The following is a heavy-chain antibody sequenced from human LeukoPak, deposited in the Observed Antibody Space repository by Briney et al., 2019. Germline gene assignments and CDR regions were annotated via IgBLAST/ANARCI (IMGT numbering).Heavy chain of an antibody. V-gene: IGHV1-2*02. J-gene: IGHJ4*02. CDR3: ARVTGEAYYDFWSGYYGPLPFDY. CDR2: TNLNSGGT. D-gene: IGHD3-3*01. CDR1: GYTFTGYY. Sequence: GASVKVSCKASGYTFTGYYMHWVRQAPGQGLEWMGWTNLNSGGTNYAQKFQGRVTMTRDTSISTAYMELSRLRSDDTAVYYCARVTGEAYYDFWSGYYGPLPFDYWGQGTLVTVSS.